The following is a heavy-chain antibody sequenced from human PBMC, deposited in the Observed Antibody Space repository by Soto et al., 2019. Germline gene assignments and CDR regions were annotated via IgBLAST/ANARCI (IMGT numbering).Heavy chain of an antibody. Sequence: SETLSLTCAVSGYSISSGYYWGWIRQPPGRLVERVGRSYHGGSTYYNPSLKSRVTISVDTTKNQFSLQLCSVPAADTAVYYCAREGRFEYSSSCEMGDAFDIWGQGTMVTVSS. D-gene: IGHD6-6*01. CDR3: AREGRFEYSSSCEMGDAFDI. CDR2: SYHGGST. V-gene: IGHV4-38-2*02. CDR1: GYSISSGYY. J-gene: IGHJ3*02.